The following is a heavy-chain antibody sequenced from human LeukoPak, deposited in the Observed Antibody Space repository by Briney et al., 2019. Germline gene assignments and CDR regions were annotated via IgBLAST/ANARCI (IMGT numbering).Heavy chain of an antibody. V-gene: IGHV4-30-4*01. Sequence: SETLSLTCTVSGGSISSGDYYWSWIRQPPGKGLEWIGYIYYSGSTYYNPSLKSRVTISVDTSKNQFSLKQSSVTAADTAVYYCARYYYDSSEADYWGQGTLVTVSS. CDR2: IYYSGST. CDR1: GGSISSGDYY. J-gene: IGHJ4*02. CDR3: ARYYYDSSEADY. D-gene: IGHD3-22*01.